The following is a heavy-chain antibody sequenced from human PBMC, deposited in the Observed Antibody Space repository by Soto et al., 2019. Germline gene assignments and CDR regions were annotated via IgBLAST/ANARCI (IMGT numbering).Heavy chain of an antibody. CDR3: ARVRDSSGYYAFDY. Sequence: HPGGSLRLSCAASVFTFGAYVMHWVRQAPGKGLEWVAVISYDGNNKYYADSVKGRFTISRDNSKNTLYLQMDSLRAEDTAVYYCARVRDSSGYYAFDYWGQGTLVTVSS. V-gene: IGHV3-30-3*01. CDR2: ISYDGNNK. J-gene: IGHJ4*02. CDR1: VFTFGAYV. D-gene: IGHD3-22*01.